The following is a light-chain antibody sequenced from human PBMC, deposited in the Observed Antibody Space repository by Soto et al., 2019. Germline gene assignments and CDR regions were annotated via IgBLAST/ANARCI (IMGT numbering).Light chain of an antibody. CDR2: GAS. CDR1: QSVSSSY. Sequence: EIVLTQSPGILSLSPGERATLSCRASQSVSSSYLAWYQQKPGQAPRLLIYGASNTATGIPDRFSASGSKTNDTLTIIRLEPEDFAVYYCQQYGSSPPYTFGQGTKLEIK. CDR3: QQYGSSPPYT. V-gene: IGKV3-20*01. J-gene: IGKJ2*01.